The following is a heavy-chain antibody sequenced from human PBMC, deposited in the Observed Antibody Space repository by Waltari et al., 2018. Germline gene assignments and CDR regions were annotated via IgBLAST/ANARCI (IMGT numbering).Heavy chain of an antibody. J-gene: IGHJ3*02. CDR2: IYYSGST. V-gene: IGHV4-59*08. CDR3: AQGDGSGSLGAFDI. Sequence: QVQLQESGPGLVKPSETLSLTCTVSGGSISSYYWSWIRQPPGKGLEWIGYIYYSGSTNSNPSLKSLVTISVDTSKNQFSLKLSSVTAADTAVYYCAQGDGSGSLGAFDIWGQGTMVTVSS. D-gene: IGHD3-10*01. CDR1: GGSISSYY.